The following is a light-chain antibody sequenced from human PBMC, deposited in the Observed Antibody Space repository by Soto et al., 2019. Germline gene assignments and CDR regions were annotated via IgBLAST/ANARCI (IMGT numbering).Light chain of an antibody. CDR1: SSDVGGYNY. CDR2: DVS. Sequence: QSALTQPRSVSGSPGQSVTISCTGTSSDVGGYNYVSWYQQHPGKAPKLMIYDVSKRPSGVPDRFSGSKSGNTASLTISGLQAEEEADYYCCSSAGTYPSVFGGGTKVTVL. CDR3: CSSAGTYPSV. J-gene: IGLJ3*02. V-gene: IGLV2-11*01.